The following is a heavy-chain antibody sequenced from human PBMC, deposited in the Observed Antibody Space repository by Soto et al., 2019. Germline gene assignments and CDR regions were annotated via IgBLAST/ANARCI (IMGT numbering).Heavy chain of an antibody. V-gene: IGHV3-30-3*01. CDR3: ARAYDFWSGYFFYYGTDV. D-gene: IGHD3-3*01. Sequence: GGSLRLSCAASGFTFSSYAMHWVRQAPGKGLEWVAVISYDGSNKYYADSVKGRFTVSRDNSKNTLYLQMNSLRAEDTAVYYCARAYDFWSGYFFYYGTDVWGQGTTVTVSS. CDR2: ISYDGSNK. J-gene: IGHJ6*02. CDR1: GFTFSSYA.